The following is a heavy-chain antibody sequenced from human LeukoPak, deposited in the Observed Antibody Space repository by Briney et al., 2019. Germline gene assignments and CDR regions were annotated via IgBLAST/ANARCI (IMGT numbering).Heavy chain of an antibody. CDR3: ARVAGGAAVSCFDP. D-gene: IGHD3-16*01. V-gene: IGHV4-4*02. CDR2: IYHSGST. J-gene: IGHJ5*02. Sequence: PSETLSLTCAVSGGSISSSNWWSWVRQPPGKGLEWIGEIYHSGSTNYNPSLKSRVTISVDKSKNQFSLKLSSVTAADTAVYYCARVAGGAAVSCFDPWGQGTLVTVSS. CDR1: GGSISSSNW.